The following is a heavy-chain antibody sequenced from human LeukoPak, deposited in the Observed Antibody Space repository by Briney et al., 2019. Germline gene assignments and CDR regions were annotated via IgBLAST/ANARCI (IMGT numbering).Heavy chain of an antibody. CDR1: GGTFSSYA. CDR3: ATNYYDSSGYYRHFDY. Sequence: SVKVSCKASGGTFSSYAISWVRQAPGQGLEWMGGIIPIFGTANYAQKFQGRVTITADESASTAYMELSSLRSEDTAVYYCATNYYDSSGYYRHFDYWGQGTLVTVSS. CDR2: IIPIFGTA. J-gene: IGHJ4*02. V-gene: IGHV1-69*13. D-gene: IGHD3-22*01.